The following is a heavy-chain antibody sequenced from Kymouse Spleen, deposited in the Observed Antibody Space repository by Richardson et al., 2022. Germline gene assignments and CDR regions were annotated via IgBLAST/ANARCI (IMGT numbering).Heavy chain of an antibody. Sequence: EVQLVESGGGLVQPGRSLRLSCAASGFTFDDYAMHWVRQAPGKGLEWVSGISWNSGSIGYADSVKGRFTISRDNAKNSLYLQMNSLRAEDTALYYCAKDMGNPYYFDYWGQGTLVTVSS. CDR3: AKDMGNPYYFDY. CDR2: ISWNSGSI. V-gene: IGHV3-9*01. J-gene: IGHJ4*02. D-gene: IGHD1-14*01,IGHD7-27*02. CDR1: GFTFDDYA.